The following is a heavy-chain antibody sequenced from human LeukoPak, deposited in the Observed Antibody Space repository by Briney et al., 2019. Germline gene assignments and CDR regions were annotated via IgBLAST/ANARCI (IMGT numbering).Heavy chain of an antibody. CDR2: IYYSGST. V-gene: IGHV4-39*07. D-gene: IGHD2-2*01. CDR3: ARVGCSSTSCYLDY. CDR1: GGSISSSSYY. J-gene: IGHJ4*02. Sequence: SETLSLTCTVSGGSISSSSYYWGWIRQPPGKGLEWIGSIYYSGSTYYNPSLKSRVTISVDRSKNQSSLKLSSVTAADTAVYYCARVGCSSTSCYLDYWGQGTLVTVSS.